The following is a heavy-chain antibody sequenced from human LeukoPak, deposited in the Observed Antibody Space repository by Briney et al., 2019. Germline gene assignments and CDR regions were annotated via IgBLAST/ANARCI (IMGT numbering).Heavy chain of an antibody. CDR3: ATTVAGTRNAFDI. D-gene: IGHD6-19*01. Sequence: GGSLRLSCAASGFTFSNYWMHWVRQAPGKGLVWVSRINSDRSTTNYADSVKGRFTISRDNAKNTLYLQMNSLRAEDTAVYYCATTVAGTRNAFDIWGQGTMVTVSS. CDR2: INSDRSTT. CDR1: GFTFSNYW. J-gene: IGHJ3*02. V-gene: IGHV3-74*01.